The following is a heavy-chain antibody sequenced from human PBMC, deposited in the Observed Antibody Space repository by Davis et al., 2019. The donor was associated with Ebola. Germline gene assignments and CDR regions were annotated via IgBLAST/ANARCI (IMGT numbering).Heavy chain of an antibody. J-gene: IGHJ5*02. CDR2: INAGNGNT. CDR3: ARVKYSSGWYLNWFDP. CDR1: GYTFTNYA. D-gene: IGHD6-19*01. Sequence: ASVKVSCKTSGYTFTNYAIHWVRQAPGQRLEWMGWINAGNGNTKYSQKFQGRVTITRDTSASTAYMELSSLRSEDTAVYYCARVKYSSGWYLNWFDPWGQGTLVTVSS. V-gene: IGHV1-3*01.